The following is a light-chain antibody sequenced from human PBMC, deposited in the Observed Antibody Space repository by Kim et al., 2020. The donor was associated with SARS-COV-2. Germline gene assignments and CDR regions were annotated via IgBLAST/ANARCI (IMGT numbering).Light chain of an antibody. CDR3: QKYNSAPLT. Sequence: DIQMIQSPSSLSASVGDRVTITCRASQAINNYLAWYQQKAGKVPKLLIYGASTLQSGVPSRFSGSGSGTDFTLTISSLQPEDVATYYCQKYNSAPLTFGGGTKVDIK. CDR2: GAS. J-gene: IGKJ4*01. V-gene: IGKV1-27*01. CDR1: QAINNY.